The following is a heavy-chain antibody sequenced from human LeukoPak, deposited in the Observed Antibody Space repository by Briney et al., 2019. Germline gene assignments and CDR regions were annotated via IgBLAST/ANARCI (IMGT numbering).Heavy chain of an antibody. CDR3: AKGGSLYYYGSSGSSLGY. CDR1: GFTFSSYA. V-gene: IGHV3-64*01. J-gene: IGHJ4*02. Sequence: PGGSLRLSCAASGFTFSSYAMHWVRQAPGKGLEYVSAISSNGGSTYYANSVKGRFTISRDNSKNTLYLQMGSLRAEDMASYYCAKGGSLYYYGSSGSSLGYWGQGTLVTVSS. CDR2: ISSNGGST. D-gene: IGHD3-22*01.